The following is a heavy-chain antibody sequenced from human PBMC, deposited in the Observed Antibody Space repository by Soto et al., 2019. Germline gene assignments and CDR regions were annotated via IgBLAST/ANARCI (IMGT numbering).Heavy chain of an antibody. CDR2: ISYDGSNK. CDR1: GFTFSSYG. V-gene: IGHV3-30*18. Sequence: QVQLVESGGGVVQPGRSLRLSCAASGFTFSSYGMHWVRQAPGKGLEWVAVISYDGSNKYYADPVKGRFTISRDNSKNTLYLQMNSLRAEDTAVYYCAKDRIAVFVAVPDYWGQGTLVTVSS. D-gene: IGHD6-19*01. CDR3: AKDRIAVFVAVPDY. J-gene: IGHJ4*02.